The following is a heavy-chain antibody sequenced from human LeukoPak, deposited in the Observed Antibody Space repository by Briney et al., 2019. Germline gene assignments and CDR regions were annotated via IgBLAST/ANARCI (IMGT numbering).Heavy chain of an antibody. CDR3: TRNRSLDYFDY. D-gene: IGHD6-13*01. CDR1: GFIFADYV. J-gene: IGHJ4*02. V-gene: IGHV3-49*03. Sequence: SLRLSCTTSGFIFADYVMSWFRQAPGRGLEWVGFIRSKAFGGTTEYAASVKGRFTISRDDSKSVAYLQMNSLKTEDTAMYYCTRNRSLDYFDYWGQGTLVTVSS. CDR2: IRSKAFGGTT.